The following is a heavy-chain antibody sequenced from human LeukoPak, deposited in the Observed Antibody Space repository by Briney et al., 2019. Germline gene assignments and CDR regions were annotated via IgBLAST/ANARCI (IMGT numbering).Heavy chain of an antibody. J-gene: IGHJ4*02. CDR1: GFTFSSYA. CDR3: AKRGAKRITTFGVGSDFDY. D-gene: IGHD3-3*01. CDR2: ISGSGGST. Sequence: GGSLRLSCAASGFTFSSYAMSWVRQAPGKGLEWVSAISGSGGSTYYADSVKGRFTISRDNSKNTLYLQMNSLRAEDTAVYYCAKRGAKRITTFGVGSDFDYWGQGTLVTVSS. V-gene: IGHV3-23*01.